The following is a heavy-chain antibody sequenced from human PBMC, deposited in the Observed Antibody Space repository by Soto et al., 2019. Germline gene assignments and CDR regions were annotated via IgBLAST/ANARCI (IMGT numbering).Heavy chain of an antibody. CDR1: GFTVSSNY. J-gene: IGHJ4*02. CDR2: VGTDGGT. Sequence: EVQVLESGGGLIQPGGSLRLSCAASGFTVSSNYMNWVRQAPGKGLEWISGVGTDGGTIYADAVKGRLTISRDISKNMLYLQMNSLRAEYPAVYYGVRDQGVPVTTWVQGTLVTVAS. V-gene: IGHV3-53*01. D-gene: IGHD2-2*01. CDR3: VRDQGVPVTT.